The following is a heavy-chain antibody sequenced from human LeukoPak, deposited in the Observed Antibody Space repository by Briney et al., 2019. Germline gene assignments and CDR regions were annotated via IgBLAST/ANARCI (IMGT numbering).Heavy chain of an antibody. CDR2: MYPGDSET. CDR3: ARAYYYYYVDV. J-gene: IGHJ6*03. Sequence: GESLKISCQGSGYSFTRNWIGWVRQMPGKGLEWMGIMYPGDSETRYSPSFQSQVTISADKSISTAYLQWSSLKASDTAMYYCARAYYYYYVDVWGKGTTVTVSS. CDR1: GYSFTRNW. V-gene: IGHV5-51*01.